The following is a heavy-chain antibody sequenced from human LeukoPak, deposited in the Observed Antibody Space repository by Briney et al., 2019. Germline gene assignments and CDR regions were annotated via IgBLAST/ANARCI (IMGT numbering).Heavy chain of an antibody. CDR1: GFTFSSYG. D-gene: IGHD3-22*01. V-gene: IGHV3-33*01. CDR3: ARGGYYDRSSYYSYLDY. Sequence: PGGSLRLSCAASGFTFSSYGMHWVRQAPGKGLEWVAVIWYDASNRYYSDSVKGRFTISRDNSKNTVYLQMNSLRAEDTAVYFCARGGYYDRSSYYSYLDYWGQGTLVTVSS. CDR2: IWYDASNR. J-gene: IGHJ4*02.